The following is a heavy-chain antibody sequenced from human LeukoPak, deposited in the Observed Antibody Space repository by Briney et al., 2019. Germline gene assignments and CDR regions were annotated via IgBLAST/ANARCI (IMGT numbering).Heavy chain of an antibody. Sequence: GGSLRLSCAASGFTFSSYWTHWVRQAPGKGLVWVSRINSDESSTSYADSVKGRFTISRDNAKNTLYLQMNSLRAEDTAVYYCAKDRGSIAVAGIDYWGQGTLVTVSS. CDR3: AKDRGSIAVAGIDY. CDR2: INSDESST. V-gene: IGHV3-74*01. J-gene: IGHJ4*02. D-gene: IGHD6-19*01. CDR1: GFTFSSYW.